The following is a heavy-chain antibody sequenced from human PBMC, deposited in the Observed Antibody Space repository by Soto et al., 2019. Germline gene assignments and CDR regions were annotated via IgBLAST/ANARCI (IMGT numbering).Heavy chain of an antibody. CDR1: GYSFTSYW. CDR3: ARRAMGYSYAPDDDYYGMDV. D-gene: IGHD5-18*01. J-gene: IGHJ6*02. V-gene: IGHV5-51*01. CDR2: IYPGDSDT. Sequence: GESLKISCKGSGYSFTSYWIGWVRQMPGKGLEWMGIIYPGDSDTRYSPSFQGQVTISADKSISTAYLQWSSLKASDTAMYYCARRAMGYSYAPDDDYYGMDVWGQATRVTVSS.